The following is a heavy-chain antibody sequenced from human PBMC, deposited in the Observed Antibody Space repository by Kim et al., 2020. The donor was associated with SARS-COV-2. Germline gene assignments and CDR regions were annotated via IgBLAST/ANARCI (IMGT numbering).Heavy chain of an antibody. CDR2: INHSGST. D-gene: IGHD2-21*02. Sequence: SETLSLTCAVYGGSFSGYYWSWIRQPPGKGLEWIGEINHSGSTNYNPSLKSRVTISVDTSKNQFSLKLSSVTAADTAVYYCARKWSFGQWRVVTGWFDPWGQGTLVTVSS. J-gene: IGHJ5*02. CDR1: GGSFSGYY. CDR3: ARKWSFGQWRVVTGWFDP. V-gene: IGHV4-34*01.